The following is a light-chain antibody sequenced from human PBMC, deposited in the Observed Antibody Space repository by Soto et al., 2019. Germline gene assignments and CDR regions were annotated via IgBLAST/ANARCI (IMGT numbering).Light chain of an antibody. CDR3: SSYTSSTNLLV. J-gene: IGLJ2*01. CDR1: SSDVGGYKY. V-gene: IGLV2-14*01. Sequence: QSALTQPASVSGSPGQSITISCTGTSSDVGGYKYVSWYQQHPGKAPKLMIYEVSNRPSGVSNRFSGSKSGYTASLTISGLHAEVDADYFCSSYTSSTNLLVFGGGTKLTVL. CDR2: EVS.